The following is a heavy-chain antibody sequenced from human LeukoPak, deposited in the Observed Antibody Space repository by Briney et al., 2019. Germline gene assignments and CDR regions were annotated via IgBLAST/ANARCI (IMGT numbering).Heavy chain of an antibody. D-gene: IGHD5-24*01. V-gene: IGHV4-39*07. CDR2: IHHSGST. Sequence: SETLSLTCSVSGGSIVSSTFYWGWVRQPPGKGLEWIGIIHHSGSTYYNSSLKSRVTISVDTSKNTLSLKLNSVTAADTAVYYCARENWRDGYVGSKWGQGALVTVSS. CDR3: ARENWRDGYVGSK. J-gene: IGHJ4*02. CDR1: GGSIVSSTFY.